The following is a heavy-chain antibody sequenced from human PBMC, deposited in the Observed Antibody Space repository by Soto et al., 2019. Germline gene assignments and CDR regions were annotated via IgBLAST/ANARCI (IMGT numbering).Heavy chain of an antibody. CDR3: AKEAYGDYLYHAFDI. V-gene: IGHV3-9*01. J-gene: IGHJ3*02. Sequence: PGGSLRLSCAASGFTFDDYAMHWVRQAPGKGLEWVSGISWNSGSIGYADSVKGRFTISRDNAKNSLYLQMNSLRAEDTALYYCAKEAYGDYLYHAFDIWGQGTMVTVSS. CDR1: GFTFDDYA. D-gene: IGHD4-17*01. CDR2: ISWNSGSI.